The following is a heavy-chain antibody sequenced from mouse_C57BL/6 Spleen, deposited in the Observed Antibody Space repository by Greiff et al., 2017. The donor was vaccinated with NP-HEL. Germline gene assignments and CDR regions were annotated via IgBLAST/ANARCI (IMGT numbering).Heavy chain of an antibody. J-gene: IGHJ3*01. CDR1: GFTFSNYW. CDR2: IRLKSDNYAT. V-gene: IGHV6-3*01. CDR3: TLIYYDYEGAWFAY. D-gene: IGHD2-4*01. Sequence: EVMLVESGGGLVQPGGSMKLSCVASGFTFSNYWMNWVRQSPEKGLEWVAQIRLKSDNYATHYAESVKGRFTISRDDSKSSVYLQMNNLRAEDTGIYYCTLIYYDYEGAWFAYWGQGTLVTVSA.